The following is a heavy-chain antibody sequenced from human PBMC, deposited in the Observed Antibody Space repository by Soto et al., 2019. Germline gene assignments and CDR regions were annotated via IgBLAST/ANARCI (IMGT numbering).Heavy chain of an antibody. CDR2: ISYDGSNK. Sequence: PGGSLRLSCAASGFTFSSYAMHWVRQAPGKGLEWVAVISYDGSNKYYADSVKGRFTISRDNSKNTLYLQMNSLRAEDTAVYYCAREGLVVVPAGPYRDYYYYGMDVWGQGTTVTVSS. D-gene: IGHD2-2*01. V-gene: IGHV3-30-3*01. CDR1: GFTFSSYA. J-gene: IGHJ6*02. CDR3: AREGLVVVPAGPYRDYYYYGMDV.